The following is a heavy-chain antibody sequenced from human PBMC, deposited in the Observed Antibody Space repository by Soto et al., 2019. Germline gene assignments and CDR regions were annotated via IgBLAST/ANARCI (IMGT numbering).Heavy chain of an antibody. CDR3: ARDGRMIVVAPLHYYYMDV. D-gene: IGHD3-22*01. CDR2: INPSGGST. J-gene: IGHJ6*03. CDR1: GYTFTSYY. V-gene: IGHV1-46*01. Sequence: ASVKVSCKASGYTFTSYYMHWVRQAPGQGLEWMGIINPSGGSTSYAQKFQGRVTMTRDTSTSTVYMELSSLRSEDTAVYYCARDGRMIVVAPLHYYYMDVWGKGTTVTVSS.